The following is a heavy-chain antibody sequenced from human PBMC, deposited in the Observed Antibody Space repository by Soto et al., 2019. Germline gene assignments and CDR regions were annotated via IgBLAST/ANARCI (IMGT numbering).Heavy chain of an antibody. CDR1: GAPITTTKW. V-gene: IGHV4-4*02. D-gene: IGHD3-16*01. CDR3: STQTISYTWGV. Sequence: QVQLQESGPGLVKPSETLSLTCTVSGAPITTTKWWAWVRLPPGKGLEWIGELSRGDERSSNPSHDGRFNMSFDKSNNHFSLKLTSVSAAVTAIYYCSTQTISYTWGVWSRGTSVSVSS. J-gene: IGHJ6*02. CDR2: LSRGDER.